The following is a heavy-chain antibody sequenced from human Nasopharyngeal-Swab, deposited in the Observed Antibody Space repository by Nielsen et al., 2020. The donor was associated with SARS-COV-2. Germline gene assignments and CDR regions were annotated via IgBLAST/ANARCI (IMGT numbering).Heavy chain of an antibody. CDR3: AKDYEANPFYDSSGFLDY. J-gene: IGHJ4*02. Sequence: GGSLTLTCVVSGFTFDDYGMHWIRQAPGQGLEWVSGISWNSSSVDYADSVKGRFITSRDNAKNSLYLQMNSPRAEDTALYFCAKDYEANPFYDSSGFLDYWGQGTLVTVSS. D-gene: IGHD3-22*01. V-gene: IGHV3-9*01. CDR1: GFTFDDYG. CDR2: ISWNSSSV.